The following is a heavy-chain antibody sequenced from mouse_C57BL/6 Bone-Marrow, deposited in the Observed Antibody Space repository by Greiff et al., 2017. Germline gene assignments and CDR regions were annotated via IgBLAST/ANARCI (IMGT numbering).Heavy chain of an antibody. J-gene: IGHJ3*01. CDR1: GFTFSSYG. D-gene: IGHD2-4*01. CDR3: ARHYDYGGAY. Sequence: EVQVVESGGDLVKPGGSLKLSCAASGFTFSSYGMSWVRQTPDKRLEWVATISSGGSYTYYPDSVKGRFTISRDNAKNTLYLQMSSLKSEDTAMYYCARHYDYGGAYWGQGTLVTVSA. V-gene: IGHV5-6*01. CDR2: ISSGGSYT.